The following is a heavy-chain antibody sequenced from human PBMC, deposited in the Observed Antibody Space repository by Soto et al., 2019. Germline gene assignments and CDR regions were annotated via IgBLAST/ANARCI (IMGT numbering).Heavy chain of an antibody. J-gene: IGHJ3*01. CDR2: ISTGGGTI. Sequence: GGSLRLSCAASGFKFSSYEMNWVRQAPGKGLEWVSYISTGGGTIYHADSVKGRFTISRDNAKNSLFLQMSSLRVEDTAVYYCARIGGTFDVWGRGTMVTVSS. D-gene: IGHD3-10*01. CDR3: ARIGGTFDV. V-gene: IGHV3-48*03. CDR1: GFKFSSYE.